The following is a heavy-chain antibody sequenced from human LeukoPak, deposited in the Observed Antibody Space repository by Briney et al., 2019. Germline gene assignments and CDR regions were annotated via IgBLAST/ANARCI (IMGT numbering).Heavy chain of an antibody. Sequence: PGRSLRLSCAASGFTFDDYAMHWVRQAPGKGLEWVSGISWNSGSIGYADSVKGRFTISRDNSKNTLYLQMNSLRAEDTAVYYCARVWNMQFDPWGQGTLVTVSS. J-gene: IGHJ5*02. CDR2: ISWNSGSI. D-gene: IGHD2/OR15-2a*01. CDR1: GFTFDDYA. CDR3: ARVWNMQFDP. V-gene: IGHV3-9*01.